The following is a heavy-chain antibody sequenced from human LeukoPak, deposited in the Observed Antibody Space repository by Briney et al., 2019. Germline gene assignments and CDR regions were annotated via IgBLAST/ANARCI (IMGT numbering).Heavy chain of an antibody. V-gene: IGHV3-11*01. CDR3: ARDELLLGELSLHSILHY. CDR1: GFTFSDYY. CDR2: ISSSGSTI. J-gene: IGHJ4*02. D-gene: IGHD3-16*02. Sequence: GGSLRLSCAASGFTFSDYYMSWIRQAPGKGLEWVSYISSSGSTIYYADSVKGRFTISRDNAKNSLYLQMNSLRAEDTAVYYCARDELLLGELSLHSILHYWGQGTLVTVSS.